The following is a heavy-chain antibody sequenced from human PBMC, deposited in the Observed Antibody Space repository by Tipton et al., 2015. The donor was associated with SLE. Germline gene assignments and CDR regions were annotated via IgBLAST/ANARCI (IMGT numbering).Heavy chain of an antibody. Sequence: VQLVQSGPEVKKPGESLKISCKASGYSFTSYWIGWVRQVPGKGPDCMGIIYPDDSDTRYSPSFQGQVTISADKSNRIVSLLWSSLKASDTAMYYCARGGPYCVCDCYDCSGRGTLAAVSS. CDR2: IYPDDSDT. D-gene: IGHD2-21*01. CDR3: ARGGPYCVCDCYDC. V-gene: IGHV5-51*03. CDR1: GYSFTSYW. J-gene: IGHJ4*02.